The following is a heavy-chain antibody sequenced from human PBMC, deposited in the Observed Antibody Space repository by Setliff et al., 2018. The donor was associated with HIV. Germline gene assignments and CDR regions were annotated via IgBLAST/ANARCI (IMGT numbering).Heavy chain of an antibody. V-gene: IGHV4-39*01. CDR3: ARHGIVVVIAIPNWFDP. CDR1: GGSISSSSHH. D-gene: IGHD2-21*01. CDR2: IYHSGST. J-gene: IGHJ5*02. Sequence: PPATLSLTCTVSGGSISSSSHHWGWIRQPPGKGLEWIGSIYHSGSTHYNASLKSRVTISVDTSKNQFSLRLTSVTAADTAVYYCARHGIVVVIAIPNWFDPWGQGTLVTVSS.